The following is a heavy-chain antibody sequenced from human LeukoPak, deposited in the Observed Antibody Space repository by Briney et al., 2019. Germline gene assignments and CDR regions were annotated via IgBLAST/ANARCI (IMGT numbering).Heavy chain of an antibody. D-gene: IGHD2-15*01. V-gene: IGHV4-59*08. J-gene: IGHJ4*02. CDR2: IYYSGAT. CDR1: GGSISSYY. CDR3: ARRVAVPGSYYFDY. Sequence: SETLSLSCTVSGGSISSYYWTWIRQPPGKGLEWIGFIYYSGATKYSPSLESRVTISLDTSNNQFSLRLNSVTAADTAVYYCARRVAVPGSYYFDYWSQGTLVTVSS.